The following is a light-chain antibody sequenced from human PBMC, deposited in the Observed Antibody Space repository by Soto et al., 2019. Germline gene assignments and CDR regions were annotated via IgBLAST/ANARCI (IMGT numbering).Light chain of an antibody. CDR1: QSVSNY. V-gene: IGKV3-11*01. CDR2: DAS. J-gene: IGKJ4*01. CDR3: QQRSDWPPLT. Sequence: EIVLTQSPATLSLSPGERATLSCRASQSVSNYLAWYQQKPGQAPRLLFYDASNRASGIPARFSGSGSGTDFTLTISSLEPEDVAVYYCQQRSDWPPLTFGGGTKVEIK.